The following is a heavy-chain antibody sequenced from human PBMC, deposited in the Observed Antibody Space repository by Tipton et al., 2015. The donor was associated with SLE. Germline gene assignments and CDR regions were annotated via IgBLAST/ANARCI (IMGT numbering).Heavy chain of an antibody. J-gene: IGHJ3*01. V-gene: IGHV4-59*01. CDR1: GDSMSSYY. CDR3: ARHLGVIVAFEV. CDR2: ISFSGGT. Sequence: TLSLTCTVSGDSMSSYYWNWIRLSPGKGLEWIGYISFSGGTNHNPSLKSRLAISADTSKNQFSLELRSVTAADTAVYYCARHLGVIVAFEVWVQGTVLTVSS. D-gene: IGHD3-10*01.